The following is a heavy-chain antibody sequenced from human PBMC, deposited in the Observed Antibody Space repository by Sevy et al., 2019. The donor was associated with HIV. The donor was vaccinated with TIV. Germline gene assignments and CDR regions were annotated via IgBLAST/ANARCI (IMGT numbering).Heavy chain of an antibody. V-gene: IGHV3-48*03. CDR3: APGSLS. D-gene: IGHD3-10*01. J-gene: IGHJ5*02. CDR2: ISTSGDTI. Sequence: GGSPRLSCAASGFTFSDYQMNWVRQAPGKGLEWVSYISTSGDTIYYADSVEGRFTISRDNAKNSLYLQMSSLRVEDTAIYYCAPGSLSWGQGTLVTVS. CDR1: GFTFSDYQ.